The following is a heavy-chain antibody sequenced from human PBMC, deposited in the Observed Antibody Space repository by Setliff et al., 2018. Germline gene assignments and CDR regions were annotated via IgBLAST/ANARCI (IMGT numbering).Heavy chain of an antibody. D-gene: IGHD1-26*01. CDR2: IIPIFGTA. CDR1: GGTFSSYA. J-gene: IGHJ4*02. Sequence: SVKVSCKASGGTFSSYAISWVRQAPGQGLEWMGGIIPIFGTANYAQKFQGRVTITADESTSTAYMELSSLRSEDTAVYYCASHDGSYVTESGLPTDYWGQGTLVTVSS. V-gene: IGHV1-69*13. CDR3: ASHDGSYVTESGLPTDY.